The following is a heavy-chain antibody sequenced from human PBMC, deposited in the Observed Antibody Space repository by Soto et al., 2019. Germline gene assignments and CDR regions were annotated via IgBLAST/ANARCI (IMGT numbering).Heavy chain of an antibody. J-gene: IGHJ4*02. Sequence: QVQLQESGPGLVRPSQTLSLTCTDSGGSITNGDYYWNWIRQHPGKGLELIGYINYRGTTFSNPYLKSRVFISVETSKNQFSLNLSSVTAADTAVYFCARDAPGEAPYWGQGTLVTVSS. D-gene: IGHD2-2*01. CDR2: INYRGTT. CDR3: ARDAPGEAPY. V-gene: IGHV4-31*03. CDR1: GGSITNGDYY.